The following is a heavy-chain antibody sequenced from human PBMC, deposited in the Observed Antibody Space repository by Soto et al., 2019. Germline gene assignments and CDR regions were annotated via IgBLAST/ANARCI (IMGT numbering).Heavy chain of an antibody. V-gene: IGHV3-23*01. Sequence: EVQLLESGGGLVQPGGSLRLSCAASGFTFSSFAMNWVRQAPGKGLEWVSAITGSGSSAYFAEAVKGRFTISRDNSKKTLYLQMNSLRVDDSGVYFCAKATVTTSYFYGMDVRGQGTTVIVSS. D-gene: IGHD4-4*01. J-gene: IGHJ6*02. CDR2: ITGSGSSA. CDR1: GFTFSSFA. CDR3: AKATVTTSYFYGMDV.